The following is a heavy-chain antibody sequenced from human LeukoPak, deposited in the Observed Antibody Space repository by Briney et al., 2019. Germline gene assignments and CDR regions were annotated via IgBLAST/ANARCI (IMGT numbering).Heavy chain of an antibody. CDR1: GGSISSSSYY. Sequence: SETLSLTXTVSGGSISSSSYYWSWIGQPAGKGLQWIGRIYTSGSTNYNPSLKSRVTMSVDTSKNQFSLKLSSVTAADTAVYYCARDLRKYCGGDCYRNWFDPWGQGTLVTVSS. D-gene: IGHD2-21*02. CDR3: ARDLRKYCGGDCYRNWFDP. J-gene: IGHJ5*02. CDR2: IYTSGST. V-gene: IGHV4-61*02.